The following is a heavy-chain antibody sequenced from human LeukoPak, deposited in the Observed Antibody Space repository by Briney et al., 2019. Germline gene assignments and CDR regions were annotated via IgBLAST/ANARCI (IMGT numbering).Heavy chain of an antibody. V-gene: IGHV3-30*07. J-gene: IGHJ4*02. CDR1: GFTFSSYT. CDR2: XSYDGTNK. D-gene: IGHD4-23*01. Sequence: GRSLRLSCAASGFTFSSYTMXXXXXXXXXXXXXVXXXSYDGTNKXXXXXVXXXXXXXRDXXXXXLYLQMNSLRAEDTAVYYCAREVTGGNPFDYWGQGTLVTVSS. CDR3: AREVTGGNPFDY.